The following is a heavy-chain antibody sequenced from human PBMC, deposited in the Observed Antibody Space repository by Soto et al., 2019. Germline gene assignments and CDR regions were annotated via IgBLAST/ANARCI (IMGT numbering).Heavy chain of an antibody. CDR3: AIGGIVLMVYAQRDKLDY. CDR2: IKQDGSEK. J-gene: IGHJ4*02. D-gene: IGHD2-8*01. V-gene: IGHV3-7*01. Sequence: VGSLRLSCAASGITFSSYWLSWFRHAPGQWLEWVANIKQDGSEKYYVDSVKGRFTISRDNAKNSLYLQMNSLRAEDTAVYYCAIGGIVLMVYAQRDKLDYWGQGTLVTVSS. CDR1: GITFSSYW.